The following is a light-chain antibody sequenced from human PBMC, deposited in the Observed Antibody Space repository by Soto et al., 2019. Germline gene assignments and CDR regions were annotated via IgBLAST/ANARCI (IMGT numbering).Light chain of an antibody. V-gene: IGKV3-20*01. J-gene: IGKJ1*01. Sequence: SVLTQSPGTLSLSPWERATLSCRASQSVSSNYLAWYQQKPGQAPRLLIYGASTRATGIPDRFSGSGSGTDFTLTISRLEPEDSAVYYCQQYGSSPTWTFGQGTRWIS. CDR2: GAS. CDR3: QQYGSSPTWT. CDR1: QSVSSNY.